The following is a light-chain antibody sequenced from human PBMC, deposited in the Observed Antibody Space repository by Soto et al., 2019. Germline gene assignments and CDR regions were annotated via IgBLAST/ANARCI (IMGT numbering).Light chain of an antibody. CDR2: DDS. Sequence: SYELTQPPSVSVAPGQTARITCGGNNIGSKSVHWYQQKPGQAPVLVVYDDSDRPSGIPERFSGSNSGNTATLPISRVEAGDEADYYCQVWDSSSDHSWVFGGGTKLTVL. CDR3: QVWDSSSDHSWV. J-gene: IGLJ3*02. V-gene: IGLV3-21*02. CDR1: NIGSKS.